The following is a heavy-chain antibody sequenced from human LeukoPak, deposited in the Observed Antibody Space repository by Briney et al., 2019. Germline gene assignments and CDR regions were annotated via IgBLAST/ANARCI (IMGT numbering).Heavy chain of an antibody. Sequence: PGGSLRLSCAASGFTFSSYAMNWVRQAPGKGLEWVSSISSSSSYIYYADSVRGRFTISRDNAKNSLYLQMNSLRAEDTAVYSCARGADGVSSNSRGWFDPWGQGTLVTVSS. J-gene: IGHJ5*02. D-gene: IGHD2-15*01. CDR3: ARGADGVSSNSRGWFDP. CDR1: GFTFSSYA. CDR2: ISSSSSYI. V-gene: IGHV3-21*01.